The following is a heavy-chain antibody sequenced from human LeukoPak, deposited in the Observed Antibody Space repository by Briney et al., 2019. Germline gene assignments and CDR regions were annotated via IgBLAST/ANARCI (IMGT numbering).Heavy chain of an antibody. D-gene: IGHD3-10*01. V-gene: IGHV1-18*01. CDR1: GYTFTSYG. J-gene: IGHJ4*02. Sequence: ASVKVSCKASGYTFTSYGISWVRQAPGQGLEWMGWISAYNGNTNYAQKLQGRVTMTTDTSTSTAYMELRSLRSDDTAVYYCARVPGAMVRGVIIIAPGKYYFDYWGQGTLVTVSS. CDR3: ARVPGAMVRGVIIIAPGKYYFDY. CDR2: ISAYNGNT.